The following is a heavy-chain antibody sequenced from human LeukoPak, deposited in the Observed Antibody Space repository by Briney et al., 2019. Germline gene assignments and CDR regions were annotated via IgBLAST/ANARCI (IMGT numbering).Heavy chain of an antibody. J-gene: IGHJ6*03. D-gene: IGHD5-12*01. CDR2: ISYDGSNK. V-gene: IGHV3-30*18. Sequence: GGSLRLSCTASGFTFSSYGMHWVRQAPGKGLEWVAVISYDGSNKYYADSVKGRFTISRDNSKNTLYLQMNSLRAEDTAVYYCAKGGGRGYAYYYYYMDVWGKGTTVTVSS. CDR3: AKGGGRGYAYYYYYMDV. CDR1: GFTFSSYG.